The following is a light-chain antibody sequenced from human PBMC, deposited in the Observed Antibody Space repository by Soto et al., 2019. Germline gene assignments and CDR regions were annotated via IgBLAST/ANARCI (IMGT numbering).Light chain of an antibody. V-gene: IGKV1-27*01. CDR2: AAS. CDR1: QTISNF. J-gene: IGKJ2*01. Sequence: DIQMTQSPSSLSASVGDTVTITCRASQTISNFLAWYQQKPGKVPKLLIYAASTLHSGDPPRFRGSGSVTDFTLTISSLQPEDVATYYGQKYDSAPYTFGQGTTLEIK. CDR3: QKYDSAPYT.